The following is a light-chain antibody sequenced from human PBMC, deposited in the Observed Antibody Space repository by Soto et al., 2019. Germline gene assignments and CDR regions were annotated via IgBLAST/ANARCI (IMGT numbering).Light chain of an antibody. V-gene: IGKV1-39*01. Sequence: QMTQSPSPLSASVGDRVTITCRASQTISTYLNWYQQKPGKAPKLLIYGASSLQSGVPSRFSGSGSGTDFTLTISSLQPEDFATYVCPKSYSSPWTVGQGTKGDSK. CDR2: GAS. CDR3: PKSYSSPWT. CDR1: QTISTY. J-gene: IGKJ1*01.